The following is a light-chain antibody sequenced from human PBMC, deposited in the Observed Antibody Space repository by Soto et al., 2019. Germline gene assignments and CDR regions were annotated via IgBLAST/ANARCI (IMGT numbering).Light chain of an antibody. V-gene: IGKV3-11*01. CDR2: DAS. CDR1: QSVSSY. Sequence: EIVMTQSPDTLSVSPGERATLSCRASQSVSSYLAWYRQKPGQAPRLLIYDASNRATGIPARFSGSGSGTDFTLTISSLEPEDFAVYYCQQRSNFGQGTRLEI. CDR3: QQRSN. J-gene: IGKJ5*01.